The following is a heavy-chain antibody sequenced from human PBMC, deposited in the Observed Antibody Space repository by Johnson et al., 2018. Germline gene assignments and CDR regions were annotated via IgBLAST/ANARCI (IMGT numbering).Heavy chain of an antibody. CDR3: ARDNVVATIYYGLDV. V-gene: IGHV3-30*03. D-gene: IGHD5-12*01. CDR1: GFTFSSYW. J-gene: IGHJ6*02. Sequence: VQLVEAGGGLVQPGGSLRLSCAASGFTFSSYWMHWVRQAPGTGLEWVAVISYDGSNNYYADSVKGRFPISRYNAKNSLSLQMNSLGADDQAVYYCARDNVVATIYYGLDVWGQGTTVTVSS. CDR2: ISYDGSNN.